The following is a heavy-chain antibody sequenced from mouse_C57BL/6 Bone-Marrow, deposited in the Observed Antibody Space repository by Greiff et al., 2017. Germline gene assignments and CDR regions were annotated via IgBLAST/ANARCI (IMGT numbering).Heavy chain of an antibody. V-gene: IGHV7-1*01. J-gene: IGHJ3*01. CDR3: ARDAGPDYAPLAD. CDR2: SRNKANDYTT. D-gene: IGHD1-1*02. Sequence: EVMLVESGGGLVQSGRSLRLSCATSGFTFSDFYMEWVRQAPGKGLEWIAASRNKANDYTTEYSASVKGRFIVSRDTSQSILYLQMNALRAEDTAIYYCARDAGPDYAPLADWGQGTLVTVSA. CDR1: GFTFSDFY.